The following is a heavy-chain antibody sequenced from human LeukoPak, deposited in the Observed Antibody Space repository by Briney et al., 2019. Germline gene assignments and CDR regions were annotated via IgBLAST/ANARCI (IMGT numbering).Heavy chain of an antibody. D-gene: IGHD2-2*01. J-gene: IGHJ6*03. CDR3: ARGIVVVPAAKGAYYYYYYMDV. CDR2: IYTSGST. CDR1: GGSISSSSYY. Sequence: SETLSLTCTVSGGSISSSSYYWGWIRQPPGKGLEWIGRIYTSGSTNYNPSLKSRVTISVDTSKNQFSLKLSSVTAADTAVYYCARGIVVVPAAKGAYYYYYYMDVWGKGTTVTVSS. V-gene: IGHV4-39*07.